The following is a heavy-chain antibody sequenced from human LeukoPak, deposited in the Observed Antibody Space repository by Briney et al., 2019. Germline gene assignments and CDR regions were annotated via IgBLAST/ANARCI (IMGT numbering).Heavy chain of an antibody. J-gene: IGHJ4*02. D-gene: IGHD1-26*01. CDR3: ARDSGSFFVDF. V-gene: IGHV3-7*01. Sequence: GGSLRLSCTASGFSFSTYWMTWVRQAPGKGLEWVANIKPDGSQKYCVDSVKGRFTISRDNAKNSLYLQMNSLRAEDTAVYYCARDSGSFFVDFWGQGTLVTVSS. CDR1: GFSFSTYW. CDR2: IKPDGSQK.